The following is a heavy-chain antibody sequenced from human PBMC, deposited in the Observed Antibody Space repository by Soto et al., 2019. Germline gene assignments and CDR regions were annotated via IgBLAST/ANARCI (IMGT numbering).Heavy chain of an antibody. CDR1: RFTFSNYA. V-gene: IGHV3-23*01. CDR3: AKNLADCYDY. Sequence: GGSLSLSCAAYRFTFSNYAMSWVRQAPGKGLEWVSGISGSGGSTYYADSVKGRFTISRDNSNNMLYLQMNSLRAEDTALYYCAKNLADCYDYWGQGALVTVAS. D-gene: IGHD2-21*01. CDR2: ISGSGGST. J-gene: IGHJ4*02.